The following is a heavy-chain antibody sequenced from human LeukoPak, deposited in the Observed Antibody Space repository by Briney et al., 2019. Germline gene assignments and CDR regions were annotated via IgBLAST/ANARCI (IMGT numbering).Heavy chain of an antibody. CDR3: ARKIASGGNPHY. CDR2: IYTSGST. D-gene: IGHD4-23*01. V-gene: IGHV4-61*02. CDR1: GGSISSGSYY. Sequence: PSQTLSLTCTVSGGSISSGSYYWSWIRQPAGKGLEWIGRIYTSGSTNYNPSLKSRVTISVDTSKNQFSLKLSSLTAPDTAVYYWARKIASGGNPHYGGRGTLV. J-gene: IGHJ4*02.